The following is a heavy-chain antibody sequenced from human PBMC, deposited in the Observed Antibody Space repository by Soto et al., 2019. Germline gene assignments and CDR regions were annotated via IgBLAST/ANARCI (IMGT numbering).Heavy chain of an antibody. J-gene: IGHJ6*02. Sequence: PGESLKISCKGSGYSFTSYWINWVRQMPGKGLEWMGRIDPSDSYTNYSPSFQGHVTISADKSISTAYLQWSSLKASDTAMYYCAATSSGAKYYGMDVWGQGTTVTVSS. CDR1: GYSFTSYW. V-gene: IGHV5-10-1*01. D-gene: IGHD3-22*01. CDR2: IDPSDSYT. CDR3: AATSSGAKYYGMDV.